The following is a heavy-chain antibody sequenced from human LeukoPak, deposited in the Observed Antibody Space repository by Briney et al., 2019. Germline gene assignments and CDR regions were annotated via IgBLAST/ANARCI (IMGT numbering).Heavy chain of an antibody. CDR3: AREELGSSLGFDP. Sequence: GGALRLSCAASGFTFSGYTIHWVRQPPGKGLEWVAVISFDGSNKYYADSVKGRFTISRDNSKNTLYLQMNSLRAEDTAAYYCAREELGSSLGFDPWGQGTLVTVSS. J-gene: IGHJ5*02. CDR1: GFTFSGYT. CDR2: ISFDGSNK. D-gene: IGHD3-16*01. V-gene: IGHV3-30-3*01.